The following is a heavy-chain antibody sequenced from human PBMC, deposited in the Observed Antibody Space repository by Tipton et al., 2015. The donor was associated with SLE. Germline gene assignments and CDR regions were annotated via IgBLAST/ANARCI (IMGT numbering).Heavy chain of an antibody. D-gene: IGHD7-27*01. Sequence: YLRLSCAASGFTFSSYAMHWVRQAPGKGLEYVSAISRNGGSTYYANSVKGRFNISRDNSKNTLYLQMVSLRAEDMAVYYCAIDLAGAFDYCGQGTLFTVSS. CDR3: AIDLAGAFDY. V-gene: IGHV3-64*01. J-gene: IGHJ4*02. CDR1: GFTFSSYA. CDR2: ISRNGGST.